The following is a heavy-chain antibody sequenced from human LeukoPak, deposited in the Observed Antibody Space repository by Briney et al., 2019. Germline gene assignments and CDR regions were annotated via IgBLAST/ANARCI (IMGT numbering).Heavy chain of an antibody. CDR2: INAGNGNT. V-gene: IGHV1-3*01. D-gene: IGHD6-13*01. Sequence: ASVKVSCKASGYTFTSYAMHWVRQAPGQRLEWMGWINAGNGNTKYSQKFQGRVTITRDTSASTAYMELSSLRSEDTAVYYCARAIGRGGTRIAAAGWFDPWGQGTLVTVSS. J-gene: IGHJ5*02. CDR3: ARAIGRGGTRIAAAGWFDP. CDR1: GYTFTSYA.